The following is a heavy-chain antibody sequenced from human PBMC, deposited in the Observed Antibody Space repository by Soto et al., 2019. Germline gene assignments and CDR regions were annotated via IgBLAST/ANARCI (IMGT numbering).Heavy chain of an antibody. D-gene: IGHD1-1*01. CDR1: GFTFSSYA. V-gene: IGHV3-23*01. CDR2: ISGSGGST. J-gene: IGHJ6*02. Sequence: GGSLRLSCAASGFTFSSYAMSWVRQAPGKGLEWVSAISGSGGSTYYADSVKGRFTISRDNSKNTLYLQMNSLRAEDTAVYYCAKPRGTGTYYYYGMDVWGQGTTVTVSS. CDR3: AKPRGTGTYYYYGMDV.